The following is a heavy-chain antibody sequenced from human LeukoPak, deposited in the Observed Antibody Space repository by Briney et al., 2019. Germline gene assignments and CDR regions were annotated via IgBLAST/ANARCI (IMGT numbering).Heavy chain of an antibody. D-gene: IGHD5-12*01. V-gene: IGHV3-21*01. CDR2: ISSSSSYI. CDR1: GFTFRSYS. Sequence: GGSLRLSCAASGFTFRSYSMNWVRQAPGKGLEWVSSISSSSSYIYYADSVKGRFTISRDNAKNSLYLQMNSLRAEDTAVYYCASDIVATIDQSLRDYWGQGTLVTVSS. CDR3: ASDIVATIDQSLRDY. J-gene: IGHJ4*02.